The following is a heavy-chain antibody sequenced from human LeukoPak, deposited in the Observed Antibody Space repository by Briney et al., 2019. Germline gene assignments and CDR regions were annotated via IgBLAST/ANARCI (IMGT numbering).Heavy chain of an antibody. Sequence: GSLRLSCAASGFTFSSYWMSWVRQPPGKGLEWIGEINHSGSTNYNPSLKSRVTISVDTSKNQFSLKLSSVTAADTAVYYCAREFQELLSTPFDYWGQGTLVTVSS. CDR3: AREFQELLSTPFDY. CDR1: GFTFSSYW. V-gene: IGHV4-34*01. J-gene: IGHJ4*02. CDR2: INHSGST. D-gene: IGHD1-7*01.